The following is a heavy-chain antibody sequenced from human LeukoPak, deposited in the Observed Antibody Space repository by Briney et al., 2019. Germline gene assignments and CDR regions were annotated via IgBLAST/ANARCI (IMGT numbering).Heavy chain of an antibody. CDR1: GGTFSSYA. CDR3: ATKGGSYCSGGSRYDY. D-gene: IGHD2-15*01. V-gene: IGHV1-69*04. CDR2: IIPILGIA. J-gene: IGHJ4*02. Sequence: ASVKVSCKASGGTFSSYAISWVRQAPGQGLAWMGRIIPILGIANYAQKFQGRVTITADKSTSTAYMELSSLRSEDTAVYYCATKGGSYCSGGSRYDYWGQGTLVTVSS.